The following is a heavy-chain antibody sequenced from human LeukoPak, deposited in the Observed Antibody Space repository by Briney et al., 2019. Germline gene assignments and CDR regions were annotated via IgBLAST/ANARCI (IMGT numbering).Heavy chain of an antibody. CDR1: GGSFSDYY. V-gene: IGHV4-34*01. Sequence: SETLSLTCAVYGGSFSDYYWSWIRQPPGMGLEWIGEINQSRSTNYNPSLKSRVTISVDTSKNQFSLNLISVTAADTAVYYCARGDYTTSAFDSWGQGTLVTDSS. J-gene: IGHJ4*02. D-gene: IGHD3-3*01. CDR2: INQSRST. CDR3: ARGDYTTSAFDS.